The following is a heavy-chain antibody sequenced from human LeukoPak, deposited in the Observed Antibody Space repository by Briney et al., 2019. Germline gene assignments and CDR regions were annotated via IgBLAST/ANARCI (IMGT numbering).Heavy chain of an antibody. CDR2: ISYDGSNK. CDR3: ASDYYDSSGYYQPVDY. J-gene: IGHJ4*02. V-gene: IGHV3-30-3*01. Sequence: GGSLRLSCAASGFTFSSYWMSWVRQAPGKGLEWVAVISYDGSNKYYADSVKGRFTISRDNSKNTLYLQMNSLRAEDTAVYYCASDYYDSSGYYQPVDYWGQGTLVTVSS. D-gene: IGHD3-22*01. CDR1: GFTFSSYW.